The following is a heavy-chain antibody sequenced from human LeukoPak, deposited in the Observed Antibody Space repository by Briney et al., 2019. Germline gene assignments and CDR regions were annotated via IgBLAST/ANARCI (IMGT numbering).Heavy chain of an antibody. CDR2: INPDGTTT. CDR3: ASSVGATSAFDI. Sequence: GGSLRLSCAASGFPLSNYWMHWVRQTPGKGLVWVSRINPDGTTTSYADSVKGRFTISRDNARNTLYLEMNSLRAEDTAVYYCASSVGATSAFDIWGQGTMVTVSS. V-gene: IGHV3-74*01. CDR1: GFPLSNYW. J-gene: IGHJ3*02. D-gene: IGHD1-26*01.